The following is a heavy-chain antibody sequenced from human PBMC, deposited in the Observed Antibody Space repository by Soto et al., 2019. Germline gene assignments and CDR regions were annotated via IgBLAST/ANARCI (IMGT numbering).Heavy chain of an antibody. D-gene: IGHD1-26*01. CDR1: GYSLTSYW. Sequence: GESLKIPCKGSGYSLTSYWIGWVRQMPGKGLEWMGIIYPGDSDTRYSPSFQGQVTIQANKSISTAYLQWSSLKASDTAMYYCAGYMEYGGSYSGDYYYGMDVWGQGTTVTVSS. V-gene: IGHV5-51*01. J-gene: IGHJ6*02. CDR3: AGYMEYGGSYSGDYYYGMDV. CDR2: IYPGDSDT.